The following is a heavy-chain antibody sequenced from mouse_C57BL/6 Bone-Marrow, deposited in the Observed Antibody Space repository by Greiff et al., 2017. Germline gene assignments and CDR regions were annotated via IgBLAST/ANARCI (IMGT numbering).Heavy chain of an antibody. CDR3: ARDRVYYYGSSHFDY. J-gene: IGHJ2*01. CDR2: ISYDGSN. Sequence: EVKLQESGPGLVKPSQSLSLTCSVTGYSITSGYYWNWIRQFPGNKLEWMGYISYDGSNNYNPSLKNRISITRDTSKNQFFLKLNSVTTEDTATYYCARDRVYYYGSSHFDYWGQGTTLTVPS. CDR1: GYSITSGYY. V-gene: IGHV3-6*01. D-gene: IGHD1-1*01.